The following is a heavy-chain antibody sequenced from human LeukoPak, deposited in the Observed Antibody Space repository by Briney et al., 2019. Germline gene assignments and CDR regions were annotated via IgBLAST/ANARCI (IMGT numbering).Heavy chain of an antibody. CDR3: ARDRHSSGWYGGAYNWFDP. V-gene: IGHV4-4*07. D-gene: IGHD6-19*01. J-gene: IGHJ5*02. CDR1: GASIRSYY. Sequence: KPSETLSLTCTVSGASIRSYYWSWIRQPAGKGLEWIGRIYTSGSTNYNPSLKSRVTMSVDTSKNQFSLKLSSVTAADTAVYYCARDRHSSGWYGGAYNWFDPWGQGTLVTVSS. CDR2: IYTSGST.